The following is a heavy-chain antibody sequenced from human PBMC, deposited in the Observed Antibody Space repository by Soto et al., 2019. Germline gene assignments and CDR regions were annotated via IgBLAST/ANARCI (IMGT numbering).Heavy chain of an antibody. V-gene: IGHV1-69*13. CDR1: GGTFSSYA. J-gene: IGHJ6*02. D-gene: IGHD3-22*01. CDR2: IIPIFGTA. Sequence: SVKVSCKASGGTFSSYAISWVRQAPGQGLEWMGGIIPIFGTANYAQKFQGRVTITADESTSTAYMELSSLRSEDTAVYYCARAGDYYDSSGPPGGMDVWGQGTTVT. CDR3: ARAGDYYDSSGPPGGMDV.